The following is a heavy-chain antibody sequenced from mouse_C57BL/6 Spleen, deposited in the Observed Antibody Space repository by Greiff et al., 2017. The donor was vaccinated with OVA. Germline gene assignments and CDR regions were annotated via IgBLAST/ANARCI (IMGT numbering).Heavy chain of an antibody. CDR1: GYAFTNYL. V-gene: IGHV1-54*01. Sequence: QVQLQQSGAELVRPGTSVKVSCKASGYAFTNYLIEWVKQRPGQGLEWIGVINPGSGGTNYNEKFKGKATLTADKSSSTAYMQLSSLTSEDSAVYFCARSYDYDEYWFAYWGQGTLVTVSA. CDR3: ARSYDYDEYWFAY. D-gene: IGHD2-4*01. CDR2: INPGSGGT. J-gene: IGHJ3*01.